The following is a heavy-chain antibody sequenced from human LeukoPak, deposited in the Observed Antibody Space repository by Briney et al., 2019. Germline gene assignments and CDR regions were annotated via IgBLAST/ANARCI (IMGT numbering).Heavy chain of an antibody. CDR1: GYTFTSYD. V-gene: IGHV1-8*01. Sequence: ASVKVSCKASGYTFTSYDINWVRRATGQGLEWMGWMNPNSGNTGYAQKFQGRVTMTRNTSISTAYMELSSLRSEDAAVYYCARAGGHNWNDNFDYWGQGTLVTVSS. J-gene: IGHJ4*02. D-gene: IGHD1-1*01. CDR2: MNPNSGNT. CDR3: ARAGGHNWNDNFDY.